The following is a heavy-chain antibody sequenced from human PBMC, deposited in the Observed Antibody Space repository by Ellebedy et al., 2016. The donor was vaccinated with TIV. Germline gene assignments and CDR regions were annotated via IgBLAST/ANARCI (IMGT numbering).Heavy chain of an antibody. Sequence: GESLKISCVASGFTFDTFAMTWVRQAPGKGLEWVSRIGGSGGSTMYADSVRGRFTISRDNSQNTLYLQMNSLRAEDTALYYCARVVDNAFDIWGQGTMVTVSS. CDR2: IGGSGGST. J-gene: IGHJ3*02. CDR1: GFTFDTFA. CDR3: ARVVDNAFDI. V-gene: IGHV3-23*01. D-gene: IGHD3-10*01.